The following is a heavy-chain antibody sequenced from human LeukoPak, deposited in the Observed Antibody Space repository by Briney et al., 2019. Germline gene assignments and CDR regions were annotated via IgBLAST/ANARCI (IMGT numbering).Heavy chain of an antibody. V-gene: IGHV3-7*01. Sequence: GGSLRLSCVGSRFSISSYWMSWVRQAPGKGREWVANINQDGSEIYYLDSVKGRFTISRDNAKNALYLQMNGLRVEDTAVYYCAGESVAVPAYYWGQGTLVTVSS. CDR2: INQDGSEI. CDR3: AGESVAVPAYY. CDR1: RFSISSYW. D-gene: IGHD3-22*01. J-gene: IGHJ4*02.